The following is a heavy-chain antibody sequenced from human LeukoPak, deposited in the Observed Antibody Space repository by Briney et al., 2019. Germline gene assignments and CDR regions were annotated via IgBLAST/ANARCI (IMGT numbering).Heavy chain of an antibody. V-gene: IGHV3-7*01. Sequence: QPGGSLRLSCAASGFTFSRYWMSWVRQAPGKGLEWVANIKQDGSEKYYVDSVKGRFTISRDNAKNSLYLQMNSLRAEDTAVYYCAREGQGARGYSYGLDYWGQGTLVTVSS. CDR2: IKQDGSEK. J-gene: IGHJ4*02. CDR1: GFTFSRYW. D-gene: IGHD5-18*01. CDR3: AREGQGARGYSYGLDY.